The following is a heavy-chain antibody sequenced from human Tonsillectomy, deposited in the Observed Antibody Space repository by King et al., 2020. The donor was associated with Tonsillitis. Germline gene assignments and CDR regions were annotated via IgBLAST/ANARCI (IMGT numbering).Heavy chain of an antibody. CDR1: GFTFSTYG. CDR2: ISYDGNNK. D-gene: IGHD1-14*01. CDR3: AKDTCDRSLYY. Sequence: QLVQSGGGVVQPGRSLRLSCAASGFTFSTYGMHWVRQAPGKGLEWVAVISYDGNNKYHADSVKGRLTISRDNSKNTLYLQMNSLRAEDTSVYYCAKDTCDRSLYYWGQGTLVTVSS. V-gene: IGHV3-30*18. J-gene: IGHJ4*02.